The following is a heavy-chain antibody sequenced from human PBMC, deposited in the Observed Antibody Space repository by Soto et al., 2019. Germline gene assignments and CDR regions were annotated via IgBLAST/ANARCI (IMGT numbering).Heavy chain of an antibody. CDR1: GFTFSSYS. CDR3: SRDRLGYFSGGSCNGPPPSGAFDI. CDR2: ISSSSSYI. Sequence: GGSLRLSCAASGFTFSSYSMNWVRQAPGKGLEWVSSISSSSSYIYYADSVKGRFTISRDNAKNSLYLQINSLRAEDTPGDYWSRDRLGYFSGGSCNGPPPSGAFDIWGQGTMVTVSS. V-gene: IGHV3-21*01. D-gene: IGHD2-15*01. J-gene: IGHJ3*02.